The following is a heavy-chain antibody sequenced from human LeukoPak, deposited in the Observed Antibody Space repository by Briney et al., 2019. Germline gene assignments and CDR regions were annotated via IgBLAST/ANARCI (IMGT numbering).Heavy chain of an antibody. CDR3: AREAPMSVVTMNYYYGMDV. V-gene: IGHV1-69*04. D-gene: IGHD3-22*01. Sequence: ASVKVSCKASGYTFTGYYMHWVRQAPGQGLEWMGRIIPILGIANYAQKFQGRVTITADKSTSTAYMELSSLRSEDTAVYYCAREAPMSVVTMNYYYGMDVWGQGTTVTVSS. J-gene: IGHJ6*02. CDR2: IIPILGIA. CDR1: GYTFTGYY.